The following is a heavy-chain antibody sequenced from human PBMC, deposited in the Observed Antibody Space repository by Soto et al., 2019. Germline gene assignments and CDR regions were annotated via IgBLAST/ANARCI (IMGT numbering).Heavy chain of an antibody. J-gene: IGHJ4*02. Sequence: QVQLVESGGGVVQPGRSLRLSCAASGFMFRSYGLHWVRQAPGKGLEWVAAISYDGRHEFYADSVKGRFTISRDNSKNTLYVQMNSLGLEATAVYYCARDCHDYGYSYVDYWGQGNLVTVSS. D-gene: IGHD5-18*01. V-gene: IGHV3-30*03. CDR1: GFMFRSYG. CDR2: ISYDGRHE. CDR3: ARDCHDYGYSYVDY.